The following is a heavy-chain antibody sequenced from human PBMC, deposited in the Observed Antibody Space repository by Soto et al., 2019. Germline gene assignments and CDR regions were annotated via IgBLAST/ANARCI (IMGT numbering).Heavy chain of an antibody. CDR2: INWNGGST. CDR3: ARGKLSSARENAFDI. CDR1: GFTFDDYG. V-gene: IGHV3-20*01. D-gene: IGHD1-7*01. J-gene: IGHJ3*02. Sequence: GGSLRLSCAASGFTFDDYGMSWVRQAPGKGLEWVSGINWNGGSTGYGDSVKGRFTISRDNAKNSLYLQMNSLRAEDTALYHCARGKLSSARENAFDIWGQGTMVTVSS.